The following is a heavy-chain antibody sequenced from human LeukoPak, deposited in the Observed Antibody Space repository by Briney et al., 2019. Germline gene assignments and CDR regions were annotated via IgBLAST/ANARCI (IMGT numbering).Heavy chain of an antibody. CDR2: ILHDGSNK. D-gene: IGHD5-18*01. J-gene: IGHJ4*02. CDR1: GFTFSGYA. Sequence: PGGSLRLSCAASGFTFSGYAMHCVRQAPGKGLEWVAVILHDGSNKQYADSVKGRFTISRDNSKKTLYLQMNSLRAEDTAVYYCATLSGDSHGYDYWGQGTLVTVS. V-gene: IGHV3-30*03. CDR3: ATLSGDSHGYDY.